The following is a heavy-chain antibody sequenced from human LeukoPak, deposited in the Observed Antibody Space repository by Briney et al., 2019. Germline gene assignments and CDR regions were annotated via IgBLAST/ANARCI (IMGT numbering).Heavy chain of an antibody. Sequence: PSQTLSLTCTVSGYSIGSGYYWGWIRQPPGKGLEWIGNIYHSGSAYFNPSLKSRVTISVDTSKNQFSLKLSSVTAADTAVYYCARAQNYAFDYWGQGTLVTVSS. D-gene: IGHD1-7*01. J-gene: IGHJ4*02. CDR2: IYHSGSA. V-gene: IGHV4-38-2*02. CDR3: ARAQNYAFDY. CDR1: GYSIGSGYY.